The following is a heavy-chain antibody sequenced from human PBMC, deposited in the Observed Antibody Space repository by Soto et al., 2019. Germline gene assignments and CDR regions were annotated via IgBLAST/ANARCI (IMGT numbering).Heavy chain of an antibody. Sequence: QVQLQESGPGLVKPSQTLSLTCTVSDGSISSGDYYWSWIRQPPGKGLEWIGYIYDSGSTYYNSSHKSRVNITLDTSKNQFSRKLTSVTAADTAVYYCARDNGVGPWGQGTLVTVSS. D-gene: IGHD2-8*01. V-gene: IGHV4-30-4*01. CDR1: DGSISSGDYY. CDR2: IYDSGST. CDR3: ARDNGVGP. J-gene: IGHJ5*02.